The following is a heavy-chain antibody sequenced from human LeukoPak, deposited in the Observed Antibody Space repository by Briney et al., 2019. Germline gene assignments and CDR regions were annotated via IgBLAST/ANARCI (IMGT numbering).Heavy chain of an antibody. J-gene: IGHJ4*02. D-gene: IGHD3/OR15-3a*01. CDR2: ISAYNGNT. Sequence: ASVKVSCKASGYTFTSYGISWVRQAPGQGLEWMGWISAYNGNTNYAQKLQGRVTMTTDTSTSTACMELRSLISDDTAVYYCARDPGLGFFDYWGQGTLVTVSS. CDR1: GYTFTSYG. V-gene: IGHV1-18*01. CDR3: ARDPGLGFFDY.